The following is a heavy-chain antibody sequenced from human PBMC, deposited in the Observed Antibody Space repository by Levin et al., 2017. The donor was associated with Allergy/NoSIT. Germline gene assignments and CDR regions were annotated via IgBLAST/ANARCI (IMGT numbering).Heavy chain of an antibody. V-gene: IGHV5-51*01. D-gene: IGHD3-16*01. Sequence: PGGSLRLSCKGSGYSFTSYWIGWVRQMPGKGLEWMGIIYPGDSDTRYSPSFQGQVTISADKSISTAYLQWSSLKASDTAMYYCARHSEGLRSPTDYWGQGTLVTVSS. CDR3: ARHSEGLRSPTDY. CDR1: GYSFTSYW. CDR2: IYPGDSDT. J-gene: IGHJ4*02.